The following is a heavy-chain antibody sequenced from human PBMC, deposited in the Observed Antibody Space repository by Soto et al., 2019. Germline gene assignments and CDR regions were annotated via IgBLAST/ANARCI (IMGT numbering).Heavy chain of an antibody. J-gene: IGHJ6*02. V-gene: IGHV3-74*01. CDR1: GFTFSSYW. D-gene: IGHD6-13*01. CDR3: ATDYINVRSSWNFYYYYGMDV. CDR2: INSDGSST. Sequence: GGSLRLSCAASGFTFSSYWMHWVRQAPGKGLVWVSRINSDGSSTSYADSVKGRFTISRDNAKNTLYLQMNRLRAEDTAVYYCATDYINVRSSWNFYYYYGMDVWGQGTTVTVSS.